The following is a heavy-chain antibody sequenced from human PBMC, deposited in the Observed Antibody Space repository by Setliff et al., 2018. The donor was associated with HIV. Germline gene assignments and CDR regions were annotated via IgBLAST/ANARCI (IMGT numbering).Heavy chain of an antibody. V-gene: IGHV5-51*01. D-gene: IGHD3-16*02. CDR3: ARLRIMITFGGVIDPYFDY. CDR2: IYPGDSET. CDR1: GYSFTSYW. Sequence: GESLKISCRVSGYSFTSYWIAWVRQMPGRGLEWMGNIYPGDSETRYSPSFQGQVTISADKSISTAYLQWSSLKASDTAMYYCARLRIMITFGGVIDPYFDYWGQGTLVTVSS. J-gene: IGHJ4*02.